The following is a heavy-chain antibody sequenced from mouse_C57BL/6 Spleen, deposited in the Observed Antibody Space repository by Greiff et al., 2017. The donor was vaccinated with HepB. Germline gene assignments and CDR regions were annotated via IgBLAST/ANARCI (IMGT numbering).Heavy chain of an antibody. Sequence: VHLVESGPGLVQPSQSLSITCTVSGFSLTSYGVHWVRQSPGKGLEWLGVIWSGGSTDYNAAFISRLSISKDNSKSQVFFKMNSLQADDTAIYYCARGYGSSYGYAMDYWGQGTSVTVSS. CDR3: ARGYGSSYGYAMDY. CDR2: IWSGGST. V-gene: IGHV2-2*01. D-gene: IGHD1-1*01. J-gene: IGHJ4*01. CDR1: GFSLTSYG.